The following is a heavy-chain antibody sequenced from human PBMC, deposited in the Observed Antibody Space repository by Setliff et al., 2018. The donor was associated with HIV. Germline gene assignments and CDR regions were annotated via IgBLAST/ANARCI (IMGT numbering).Heavy chain of an antibody. CDR3: ATDPGYSSTWYSESFQH. V-gene: IGHV1-24*01. D-gene: IGHD6-13*01. CDR2: FDPEDGET. Sequence: ASVKVSCKASGDAFTDYYIHWGRQAPGKGLEWMANFDPEDGETFYAQKFQGRLTMTEDTSTDTAYMELSSLRSDDTAMYYCATDPGYSSTWYSESFQHWGQGTVVTVSS. J-gene: IGHJ1*01. CDR1: GDAFTDYY.